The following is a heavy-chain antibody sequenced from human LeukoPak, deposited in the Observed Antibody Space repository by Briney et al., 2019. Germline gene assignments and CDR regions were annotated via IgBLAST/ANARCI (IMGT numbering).Heavy chain of an antibody. D-gene: IGHD3-10*02. CDR3: AELGITMIGGV. CDR1: GFAFSSYE. CDR2: ISSSGSTI. Sequence: GGPLRLSCAASGFAFSSYEMNWVRQAPGKGLEWVSYISSSGSTIYYADSVKGRFTISRDNAKNSLYLQMNSLRAEDTAVYYCAELGITMIGGVWGKGTTVTISS. J-gene: IGHJ6*04. V-gene: IGHV3-48*03.